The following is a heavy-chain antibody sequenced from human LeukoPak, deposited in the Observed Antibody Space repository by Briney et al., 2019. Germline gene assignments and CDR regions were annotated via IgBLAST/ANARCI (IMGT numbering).Heavy chain of an antibody. CDR1: GFTFSSYA. CDR2: VSGSGSST. D-gene: IGHD3-22*01. V-gene: IGHV3-23*01. J-gene: IGHJ4*02. CDR3: AKLGNKYYYDSSGYYSPLAWDS. Sequence: GGSLRLSCAASGFTFSSYAMTWVRQAPGKGLEWVSTVSGSGSSTYYADSVKGRFTISRDNSKNALYLQMNSLRTEDTAVYYCAKLGNKYYYDSSGYYSPLAWDSWGQGTLVTVSS.